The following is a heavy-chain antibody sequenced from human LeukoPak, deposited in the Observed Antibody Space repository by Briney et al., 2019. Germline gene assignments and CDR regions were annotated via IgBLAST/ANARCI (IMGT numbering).Heavy chain of an antibody. CDR2: ICYEGSNQ. Sequence: GGSLRLSCAASGFTFSSYGMHWVGQARGKGVEGVAVICYEGSNQYYADSVQARFTISRDNSKTTLYLQMTSLRAEDTAVYYCARDLSITIFGVVRPSYNWFDPWGQGTLVTVSS. J-gene: IGHJ5*02. D-gene: IGHD3-3*01. CDR1: GFTFSSYG. CDR3: ARDLSITIFGVVRPSYNWFDP. V-gene: IGHV3-33*01.